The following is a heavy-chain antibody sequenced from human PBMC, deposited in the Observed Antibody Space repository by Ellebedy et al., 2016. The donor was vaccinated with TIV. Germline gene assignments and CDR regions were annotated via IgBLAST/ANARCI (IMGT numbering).Heavy chain of an antibody. J-gene: IGHJ4*02. D-gene: IGHD3-22*01. V-gene: IGHV1-58*01. CDR3: AADVRNYDSSGYFDY. CDR2: IVVGSGNT. Sequence: ASVKVSCKASGFTFTSSAVQWVRQARGQRLEWIGWIVVGSGNTNYAQKFQERVTITRDMSTSTAYMELSSLRSEDTAVYYCAADVRNYDSSGYFDYWGQGTLVTVSS. CDR1: GFTFTSSA.